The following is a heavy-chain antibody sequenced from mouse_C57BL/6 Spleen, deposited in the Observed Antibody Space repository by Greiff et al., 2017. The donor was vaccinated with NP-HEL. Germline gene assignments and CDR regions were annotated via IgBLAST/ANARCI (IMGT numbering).Heavy chain of an antibody. CDR1: GYTFTSYW. D-gene: IGHD1-1*01. CDR3: ASNSYGYCAMDY. CDR2: INPSNGGT. J-gene: IGHJ4*01. V-gene: IGHV1-53*01. Sequence: QVQLQQPGTELVKPGASVKLSCKASGYTFTSYWMHWVKQRPGQGLEWIGNINPSNGGTKYNAKFKSKATMTVDKSSSTAYLQLSCLTSKDLAVYYCASNSYGYCAMDYWGQGTSVTVSS.